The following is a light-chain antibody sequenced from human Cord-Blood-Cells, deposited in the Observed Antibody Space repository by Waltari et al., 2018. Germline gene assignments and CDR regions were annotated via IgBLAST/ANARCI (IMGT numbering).Light chain of an antibody. V-gene: IGKV1-8*01. J-gene: IGKJ4*01. Sequence: AIRMTPSPSSFSASTGDRVTITCRASQGISSYLAWYQQKPGKAPKFLIYAASTLQRGVPSRFSGSGSGTDFTLTISCLQSEDFATYYCQQYYSYPLTFGGGTKVEIK. CDR1: QGISSY. CDR2: AAS. CDR3: QQYYSYPLT.